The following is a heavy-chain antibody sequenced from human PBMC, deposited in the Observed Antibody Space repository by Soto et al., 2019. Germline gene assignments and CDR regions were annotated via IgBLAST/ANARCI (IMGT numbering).Heavy chain of an antibody. J-gene: IGHJ6*02. CDR2: IIPILDIP. D-gene: IGHD2-8*02. CDR3: ASHFTGVLVLGTSPPGGDNYGWDV. V-gene: IGHV1-69*02. CDR1: GGTFSRYT. Sequence: QVQLVQSGAEVKKPGSSVKVSCKASGGTFSRYTFTWVRQAPGQGLEWMGRIIPILDIPNYAQNFQGRVTIPADKSTSRAYMELSGLTSDDTAVYYCASHFTGVLVLGTSPPGGDNYGWDVWGQGTTVTVSS.